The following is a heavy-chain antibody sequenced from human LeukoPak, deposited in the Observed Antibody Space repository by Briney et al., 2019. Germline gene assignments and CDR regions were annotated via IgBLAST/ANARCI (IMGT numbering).Heavy chain of an antibody. V-gene: IGHV3-30*04. Sequence: PGRSLRLSCAASGFTFSSYAMHWVRQAPGKGLEWVAIISYDGSNKYYADSVKGRFTISRDKSKNTLYLQMNSLRAEDTALYYCAKDINSGSSWYGYFDYWGQGTLVTVSP. J-gene: IGHJ4*02. CDR3: AKDINSGSSWYGYFDY. CDR1: GFTFSSYA. D-gene: IGHD6-13*01. CDR2: ISYDGSNK.